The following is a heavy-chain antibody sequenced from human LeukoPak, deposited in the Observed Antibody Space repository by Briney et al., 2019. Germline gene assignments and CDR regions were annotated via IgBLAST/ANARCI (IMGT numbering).Heavy chain of an antibody. Sequence: GSLRLSCAASGFTFDDYGMSWVRQAPGKGLEWVSGINWNGGSTGYADSAKGRFTISRDNAKNSLYLQMNSLRAEDTAVYYCARVAPYYYDSSGYPIDYMDVWGKGTTVTVSS. J-gene: IGHJ6*03. CDR1: GFTFDDYG. CDR2: INWNGGST. CDR3: ARVAPYYYDSSGYPIDYMDV. V-gene: IGHV3-20*04. D-gene: IGHD3-22*01.